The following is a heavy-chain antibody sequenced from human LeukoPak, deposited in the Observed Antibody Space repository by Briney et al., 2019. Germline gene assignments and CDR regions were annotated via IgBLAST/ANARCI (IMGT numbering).Heavy chain of an antibody. D-gene: IGHD1-26*01. CDR1: GGSISSYY. V-gene: IGHV4-59*12. J-gene: IGHJ3*02. CDR2: IYYSGST. Sequence: PSETLSLTCTVSGGSISSYYWSWIRQPPGKGLEWIGYIYYSGSTNYNPSLKSRVTISVDTSKNQFSLKLSSVTAADTAVYYCARGRISGWWERLGVAFDIWGQGTMVTVSS. CDR3: ARGRISGWWERLGVAFDI.